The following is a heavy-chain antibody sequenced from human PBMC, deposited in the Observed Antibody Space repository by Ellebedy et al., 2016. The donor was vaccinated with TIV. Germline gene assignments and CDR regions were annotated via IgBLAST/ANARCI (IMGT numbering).Heavy chain of an antibody. Sequence: ASVKVSCKASGGTFSSYAISWVRQAPGQGLEWMGGIIPIFGTANYAQKFQGRVTITADESTSTAYMELSSLRSEDTAVYYCARDSAYCGGDCPLGYWGQGTLVTVSS. V-gene: IGHV1-69*13. J-gene: IGHJ4*02. D-gene: IGHD2-21*02. CDR3: ARDSAYCGGDCPLGY. CDR1: GGTFSSYA. CDR2: IIPIFGTA.